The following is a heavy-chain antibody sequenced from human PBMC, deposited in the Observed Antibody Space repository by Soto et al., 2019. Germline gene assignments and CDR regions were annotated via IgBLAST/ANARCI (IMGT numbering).Heavy chain of an antibody. J-gene: IGHJ5*02. CDR2: INPYNGNT. V-gene: IGHV1-2*02. CDR1: GYTFTGYY. D-gene: IGHD2-15*01. CDR3: AIQVAGVNWFDP. Sequence: GASVKVSCKASGYTFTGYYMHWVRQAPGQGLEWMGWINPYNGNTNYAQKVQGRVTMTTDTSMSTAYMELRSLRSDDTAVYYCAIQVAGVNWFDPWGQGTLVTVSS.